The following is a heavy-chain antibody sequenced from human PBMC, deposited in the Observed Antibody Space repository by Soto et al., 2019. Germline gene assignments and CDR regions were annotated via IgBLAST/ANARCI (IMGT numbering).Heavy chain of an antibody. CDR3: AKDARRSSGWYYFDY. CDR2: ISDSGRPT. J-gene: IGHJ4*02. V-gene: IGHV3-23*01. Sequence: PGGSLRLSCAASGFDFSYYAMGWVRQAPGKGLEWVSCISDSGRPTYYADSVKGRFTVSRDNSKKTLYLLMNSLRAEDTARYYCAKDARRSSGWYYFDYWGQGSLVTVPQ. D-gene: IGHD6-19*01. CDR1: GFDFSYYA.